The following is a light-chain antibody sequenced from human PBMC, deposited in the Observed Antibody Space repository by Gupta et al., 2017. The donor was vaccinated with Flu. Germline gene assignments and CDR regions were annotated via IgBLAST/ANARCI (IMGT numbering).Light chain of an antibody. CDR2: EFS. J-gene: IGLJ2*01. Sequence: TSRDGWYYNYVSWYPHHPDKSPQLIIYEFSNRPSGVSYLFSGSKSGNKASLTISGLQAEDEADFYCSSYASSGTLIFGAGTKVTVL. CDR3: SSYASSGTLI. V-gene: IGLV2-14*01. CDR1: SRDGWYYNY.